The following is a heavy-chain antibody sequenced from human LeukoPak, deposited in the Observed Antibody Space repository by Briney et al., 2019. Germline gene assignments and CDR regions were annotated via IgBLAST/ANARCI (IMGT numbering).Heavy chain of an antibody. CDR2: IWSDGRNK. J-gene: IGHJ4*02. Sequence: SLRLSCAASGFSFSSYGMHWVRQAPGKGLEWVAVIWSDGRNKFYADSVKGRFTVSRDNSKNTLFLQMSSLRADDTALYYCAREVTNDAFDYWGQGSLVTVSS. CDR3: AREVTNDAFDY. V-gene: IGHV3-33*01. D-gene: IGHD4-17*01. CDR1: GFSFSSYG.